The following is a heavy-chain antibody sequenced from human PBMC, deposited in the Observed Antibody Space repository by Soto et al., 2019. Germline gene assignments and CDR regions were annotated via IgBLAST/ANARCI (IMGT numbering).Heavy chain of an antibody. J-gene: IGHJ4*02. CDR2: IYYSGST. CDR3: ARDRKGSNGLTDY. CDR1: GGSINGYY. Sequence: PSETLSLTXTVSGGSINGYYWTWIRQPPGKGLEWIGFIYYSGSTNYNPSLQSRVTISLDTYKNQFSLNLSSVTAADTAMYYCARDRKGSNGLTDYWGQGALVTVSS. V-gene: IGHV4-59*01. D-gene: IGHD3-9*01.